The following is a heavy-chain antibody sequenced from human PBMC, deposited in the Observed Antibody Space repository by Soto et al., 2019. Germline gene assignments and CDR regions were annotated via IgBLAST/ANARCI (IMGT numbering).Heavy chain of an antibody. J-gene: IGHJ4*02. CDR1: GGSISSSSYY. D-gene: IGHD6-19*01. CDR2: INHSGST. V-gene: IGHV4-39*07. CDR3: ARAYSSGFQYYFDY. Sequence: PSETLSLTCTVPGGSISSSSYYWGWIRQPPGQGLEWIGDINHSGSTNYNPSLKSRVTISVDTSKNQFSLKLSSVTAADTAVYYCARAYSSGFQYYFDYWGQGTLVTVSS.